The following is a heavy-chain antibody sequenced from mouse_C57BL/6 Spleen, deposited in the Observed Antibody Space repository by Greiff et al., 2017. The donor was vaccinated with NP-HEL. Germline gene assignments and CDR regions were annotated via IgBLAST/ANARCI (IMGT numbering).Heavy chain of an antibody. D-gene: IGHD1-1*01. CDR3: ARLITTVDVYYFDY. CDR2: INYDGSST. Sequence: EVNVVESEGGLVQPGSSMKLSCTASGFTFSDYYMAWVRQVPEKGLEWVANINYDGSSTYYLDSLKSRFIISRDNAKNILYLQMSSLKSEDTATYYCARLITTVDVYYFDYWGQGTTLTVSS. J-gene: IGHJ2*01. CDR1: GFTFSDYY. V-gene: IGHV5-16*01.